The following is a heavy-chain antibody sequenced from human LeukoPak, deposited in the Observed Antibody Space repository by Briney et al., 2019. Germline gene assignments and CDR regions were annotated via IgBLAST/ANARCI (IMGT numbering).Heavy chain of an antibody. CDR3: AKNADRGAYCRGGSCYPYYYYYMDV. CDR1: GFTFSSYE. D-gene: IGHD2-15*01. CDR2: ISSSGSTI. V-gene: IGHV3-48*03. J-gene: IGHJ6*03. Sequence: GGSLRLSCAASGFTFSSYEMNWVRQAPGKGLEWVSYISSSGSTIYYAGSVKGRFTISRDNAKNSLYLQMNSLTVEDTAIYYCAKNADRGAYCRGGSCYPYYYYYMDVWGTGTTVTISS.